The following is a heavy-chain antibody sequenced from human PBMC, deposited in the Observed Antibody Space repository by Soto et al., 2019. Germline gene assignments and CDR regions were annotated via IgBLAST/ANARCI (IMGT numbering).Heavy chain of an antibody. V-gene: IGHV3-7*01. D-gene: IGHD3-3*01. Sequence: GGSLRLSCAASGFTFSSYWMSWVRQAPGKGLEWVANIKQDGSEKYYVDSVKGRFTISRDNAKNSLNLQMNSLRAEDTAVYYCARWPSTYYDFWSGYLAPYGMDVWGQGTTVTVSS. CDR3: ARWPSTYYDFWSGYLAPYGMDV. CDR1: GFTFSSYW. J-gene: IGHJ6*02. CDR2: IKQDGSEK.